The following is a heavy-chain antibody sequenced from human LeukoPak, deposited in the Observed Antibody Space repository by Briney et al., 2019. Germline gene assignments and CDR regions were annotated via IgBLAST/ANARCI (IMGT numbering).Heavy chain of an antibody. J-gene: IGHJ6*02. CDR1: GYTFTSYD. Sequence: GASVKVSCKASGYTFTSYDINWVRQAPGQGLEWMGGIIPIFGTANYAQKFQGRVTITADESTSTAYMELSSLRSEDTAVYYCARVSVGARTYYYYGMDVWGQGTTVTVSS. D-gene: IGHD5-12*01. CDR3: ARVSVGARTYYYYGMDV. V-gene: IGHV1-69*13. CDR2: IIPIFGTA.